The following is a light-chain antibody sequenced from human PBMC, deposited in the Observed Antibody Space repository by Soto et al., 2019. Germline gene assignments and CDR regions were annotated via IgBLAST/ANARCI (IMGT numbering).Light chain of an antibody. V-gene: IGKV1-39*01. CDR3: QQTYTTPEIS. J-gene: IGKJ5*01. Sequence: DSQMTQCPSFLCASELLRLTIPCLASQSISIYLNWYQLKPGKAPNLLMYGASYLKSGVPTRFSGSGSGTDFTLTISSLQPEDFAIYYCQQTYTTPEISFGQGTRLEIK. CDR1: QSISIY. CDR2: GAS.